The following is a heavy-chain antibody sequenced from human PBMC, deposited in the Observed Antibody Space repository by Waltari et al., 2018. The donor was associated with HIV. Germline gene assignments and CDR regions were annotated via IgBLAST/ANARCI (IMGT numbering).Heavy chain of an antibody. CDR3: ARRQQLTD. CDR1: GFTFSSSW. J-gene: IGHJ4*02. V-gene: IGHV3-7*01. Sequence: EVRLVESGGGLVQPGGSLRLSCAASGFTFSSSWMTWVRQAQGKGLEWVANIKEDGSEIHYVDSVKGRFTISRDNAKNSLYLQMNSLRAEDMAVYYCARRQQLTDWGQGTLVTVSS. CDR2: IKEDGSEI. D-gene: IGHD6-13*01.